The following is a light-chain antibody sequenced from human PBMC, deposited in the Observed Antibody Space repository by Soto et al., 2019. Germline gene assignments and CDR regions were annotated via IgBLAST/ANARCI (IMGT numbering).Light chain of an antibody. CDR2: GAS. Sequence: EIVLTQSPGTLSLSHGERATLSCRASQSVASTYLAWYQQKPGQAPRLLIYGASSGATGIPDRFSGSGSGTDFTLTISRLEPEDFAVYYCQQYGSSPWAFGQGTKVDIK. V-gene: IGKV3-20*01. CDR1: QSVASTY. CDR3: QQYGSSPWA. J-gene: IGKJ1*01.